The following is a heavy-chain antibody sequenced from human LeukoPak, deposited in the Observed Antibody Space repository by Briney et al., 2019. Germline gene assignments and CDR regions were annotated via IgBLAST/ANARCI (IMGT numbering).Heavy chain of an antibody. CDR3: ARYSGWYGGADY. Sequence: SETLTLTCTVSGGSISSYYWSWIRQSPGKGLEWIRYIFYSGSTNYNPSLKSRVTISVDTSKNQFSLKLSSVTAADTAVYYCARYSGWYGGADYWGQGTLVIVSS. J-gene: IGHJ4*02. D-gene: IGHD6-19*01. CDR2: IFYSGST. V-gene: IGHV4-59*01. CDR1: GGSISSYY.